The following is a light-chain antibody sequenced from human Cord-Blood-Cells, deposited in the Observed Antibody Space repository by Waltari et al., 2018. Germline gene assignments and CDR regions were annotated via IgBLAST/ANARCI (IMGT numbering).Light chain of an antibody. CDR2: EVS. Sequence: QSALTPPPSAPGSPGKSVTISCTGTSSDVGGYHYISWYQQHPAKAPKLMIYEVSKRPSGVPDRFSGSKSGNTASLTVSGLQAEDEADYYCSSYAGSNNLVFGGGTKLTVL. CDR3: SSYAGSNNLV. J-gene: IGLJ2*01. V-gene: IGLV2-8*01. CDR1: SSDVGGYHY.